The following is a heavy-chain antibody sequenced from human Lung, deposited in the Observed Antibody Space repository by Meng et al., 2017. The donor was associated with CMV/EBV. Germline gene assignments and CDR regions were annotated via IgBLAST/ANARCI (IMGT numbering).Heavy chain of an antibody. V-gene: IGHV3-33*06. CDR2: IWYDGSNK. Sequence: GESLKISCAASGFTFSSYGMHWVRQAPGKGLEWVAVIWYDGSNKYYADSVKGRFTISRDNSKNTLYLQMNSLRAEGTAVYYCAKDSNGMDVWGQGTTVTVSS. J-gene: IGHJ6*02. CDR3: AKDSNGMDV. CDR1: GFTFSSYG. D-gene: IGHD2-2*01.